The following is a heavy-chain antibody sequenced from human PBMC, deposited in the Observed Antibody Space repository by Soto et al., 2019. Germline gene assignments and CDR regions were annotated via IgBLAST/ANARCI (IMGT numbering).Heavy chain of an antibody. CDR3: ARASVLMVYALPIAAFDI. Sequence: EVQLVESGGGLVQPGGSLRLSCAASGFTFSSYAMHWVRQAPGKGLEYVSAISSNGGSTYYANSVKGRFTISRDNSKNTLYLQMGSQRAEDMAVYYCARASVLMVYALPIAAFDIWGQGTMVTVSS. CDR2: ISSNGGST. CDR1: GFTFSSYA. D-gene: IGHD2-8*01. V-gene: IGHV3-64*01. J-gene: IGHJ3*02.